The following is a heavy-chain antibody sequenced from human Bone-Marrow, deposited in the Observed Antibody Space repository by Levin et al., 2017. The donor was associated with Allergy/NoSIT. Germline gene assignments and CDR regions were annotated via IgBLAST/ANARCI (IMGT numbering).Heavy chain of an antibody. V-gene: IGHV3-48*01. CDR2: IDSSSSII. J-gene: IGHJ4*02. D-gene: IGHD2-2*01. Sequence: GGSLRLSCVASGFTFSSQSMSWVRQTPGKGLEWVSYIDSSSSIIYYAESVKGRFTISRDNAKNSLYLQMSSLRGEDTAVYYCARNLPAADYRGQGNLVTDAS. CDR3: ARNLPAADY. CDR1: GFTFSSQS.